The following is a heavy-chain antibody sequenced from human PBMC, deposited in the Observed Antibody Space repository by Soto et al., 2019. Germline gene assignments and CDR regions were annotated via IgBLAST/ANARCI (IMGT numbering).Heavy chain of an antibody. V-gene: IGHV4-34*01. D-gene: IGHD3-22*01. CDR3: ARQADLPYYYDSSGYYYVGRHYYGMDV. CDR2: INHSGST. J-gene: IGHJ6*02. CDR1: GGSFSGYY. Sequence: SETLSLTCAVYGGSFSGYYWRWIRQPPGKGLEWIGEINHSGSTNYNPSLKSRVTISVDTSKNQFYLKLSSVTAADTAVYYCARQADLPYYYDSSGYYYVGRHYYGMDVWGQGTTGTVSS.